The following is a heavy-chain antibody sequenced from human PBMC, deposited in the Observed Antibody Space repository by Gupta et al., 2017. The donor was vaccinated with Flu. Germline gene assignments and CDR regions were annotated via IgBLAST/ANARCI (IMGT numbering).Heavy chain of an antibody. CDR2: ISWNSGKT. Sequence: FDDFAMHWVRQVPGKGLEWVSCISWNSGKTVYADSVKGRFTISRDNAKNSLHLQMNSLRAEDTAFYYCAKDSSSWYSYLDSWGQGILVTVSS. J-gene: IGHJ4*02. D-gene: IGHD6-13*01. V-gene: IGHV3-9*01. CDR3: AKDSSSWYSYLDS. CDR1: FDDFA.